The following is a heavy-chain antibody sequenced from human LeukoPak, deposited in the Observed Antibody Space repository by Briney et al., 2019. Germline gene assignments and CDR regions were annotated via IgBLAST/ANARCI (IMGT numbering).Heavy chain of an antibody. D-gene: IGHD2/OR15-2a*01. CDR1: GFSVSSTY. CDR3: ARDLSYFDY. CDR2: TYSDGNT. V-gene: IGHV3-53*01. J-gene: IGHJ4*02. Sequence: GGSLRLSCAVSGFSVSSTYMTWVRQAPGKGLEWVSITYSDGNTYYAESVRGRFTVSRGYSKDTLYLQMKSLRVEDTAFYYCARDLSYFDYWGQGTLVTVSS.